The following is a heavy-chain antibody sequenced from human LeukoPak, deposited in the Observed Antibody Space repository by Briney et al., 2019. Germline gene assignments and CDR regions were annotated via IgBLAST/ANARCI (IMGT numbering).Heavy chain of an antibody. V-gene: IGHV1-69*05. D-gene: IGHD6-13*01. J-gene: IGHJ3*02. Sequence: GASVKVSCKASGGTFSSYAISWVRQAPGQGLEWMGRIIPIFGTANYAQKFQGRVTITTDESTSTAYMELSSLRSEDTAVYYCARGPAAAAGFDIWGQGTMVTVSS. CDR2: IIPIFGTA. CDR3: ARGPAAAAGFDI. CDR1: GGTFSSYA.